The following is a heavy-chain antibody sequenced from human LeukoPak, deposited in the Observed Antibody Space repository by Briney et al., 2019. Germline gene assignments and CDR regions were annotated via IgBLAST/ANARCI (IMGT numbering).Heavy chain of an antibody. CDR1: GFSFSSGYY. Sequence: SETLSLTCTVSGFSFSSGYYCCWLRHPPGKGLEWIGIIYHSGSTYYTPSLKSRVTISVDTSKNQFSLKLSTLTAADTAVYYCASCPGDSSGYYYDFDYWGQGTLVTVSS. CDR2: IYHSGST. V-gene: IGHV4-38-2*02. D-gene: IGHD3-22*01. CDR3: ASCPGDSSGYYYDFDY. J-gene: IGHJ4*02.